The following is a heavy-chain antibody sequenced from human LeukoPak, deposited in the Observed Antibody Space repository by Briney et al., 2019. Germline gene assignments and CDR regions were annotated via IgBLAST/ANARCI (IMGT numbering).Heavy chain of an antibody. CDR1: GGSISSSSYY. CDR2: IYYSGST. CDR3: ARESCGSTSCSNWFDP. V-gene: IGHV4-39*02. J-gene: IGHJ5*02. Sequence: PSETLSLTCTVSGGSISSSSYYWGWIRQPPGRGLEWIVSIYYSGSTYYNPSLKSRVTISVDTSKNQFSLKLSSVTAADTAVYYCARESCGSTSCSNWFDPWGQGTLVTVSS. D-gene: IGHD2-2*01.